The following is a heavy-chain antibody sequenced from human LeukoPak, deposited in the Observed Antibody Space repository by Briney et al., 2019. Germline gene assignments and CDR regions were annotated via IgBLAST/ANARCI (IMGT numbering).Heavy chain of an antibody. CDR2: INPNSGGT. J-gene: IGHJ5*02. V-gene: IGHV1-2*02. D-gene: IGHD6-6*01. CDR1: GYTFTGYY. CDR3: ARGPIAARPTTLRNNWFDP. Sequence: ASVKVSCKASGYTFTGYYMHWVRQAPGQGLEWMGWINPNSGGTNYAQKFQGRVTMTRDTSISTAYMELSRLRSDDTAVYYCARGPIAARPTTLRNNWFDPWGQGTLVTVSS.